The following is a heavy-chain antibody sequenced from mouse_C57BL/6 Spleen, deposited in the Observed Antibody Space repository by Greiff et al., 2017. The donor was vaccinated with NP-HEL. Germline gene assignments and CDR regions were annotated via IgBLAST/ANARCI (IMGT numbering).Heavy chain of an antibody. CDR2: INPNNGGT. CDR1: GYTFTDYN. J-gene: IGHJ3*01. CDR3: ARGEGQGTWFAY. D-gene: IGHD3-3*01. V-gene: IGHV1-18*01. Sequence: EVQLQESGPELVKPGASVKIPCKASGYTFTDYNMDWVKQSHGKSLEWIGDINPNNGGTIYNQKFKGKATLTVDKSSSTAYMELRSLTSEDTAVYYCARGEGQGTWFAYWGQGTLVTVSA.